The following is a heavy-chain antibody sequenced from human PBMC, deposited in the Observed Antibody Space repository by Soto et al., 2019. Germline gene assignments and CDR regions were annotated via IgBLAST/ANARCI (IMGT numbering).Heavy chain of an antibody. CDR2: ISYDGSNK. D-gene: IGHD5-18*01. J-gene: IGHJ6*02. CDR1: GFTFSSYA. V-gene: IGHV3-30-3*01. Sequence: GGSLRLSXAASGFTFSSYAMHWVRQAPGKGLEWVAVISYDGSNKYYADSVKGRFTISRDNSKNTLYLQMNSLRAEDTAVYYCARNRIQLWPPNYYYGMDVWGQGTTVTVSS. CDR3: ARNRIQLWPPNYYYGMDV.